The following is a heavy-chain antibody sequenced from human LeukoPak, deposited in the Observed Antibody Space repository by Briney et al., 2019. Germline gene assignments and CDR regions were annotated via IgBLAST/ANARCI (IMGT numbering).Heavy chain of an antibody. J-gene: IGHJ5*02. CDR3: AKSGSKWLPNWFDP. V-gene: IGHV3-23*01. CDR1: GFTFSSYA. CDR2: YSGSGGST. D-gene: IGHD5-12*01. Sequence: PGGSQRPSCAASGFTFSSYAVSWVRKAPGEGVGWVSAYSGSGGSTYYADSVKGQFTITRDNSKNTLYLQMNSRRAEDTAVYYCAKSGSKWLPNWFDPWGQGTLVTVSS.